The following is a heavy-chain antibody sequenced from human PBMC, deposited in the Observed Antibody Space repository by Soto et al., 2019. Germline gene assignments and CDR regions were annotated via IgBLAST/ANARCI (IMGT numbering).Heavy chain of an antibody. CDR1: GFTFSTYG. CDR3: AKVSEGSMITFGGVIAS. Sequence: QVQLVESGGGVVQPGRSLRLSCAASGFTFSTYGMHWVRQAPGKGLEWVAVISFDGNIKYYADSVKGGFTISRDSSKTTLFLKMDSLRAEDTAVYFCAKVSEGSMITFGGVIASWCQGTLVTVSS. V-gene: IGHV3-30*18. D-gene: IGHD3-16*01. CDR2: ISFDGNIK. J-gene: IGHJ5*01.